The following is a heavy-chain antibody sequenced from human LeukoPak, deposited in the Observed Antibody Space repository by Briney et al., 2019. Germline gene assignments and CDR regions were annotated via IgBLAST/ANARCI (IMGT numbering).Heavy chain of an antibody. CDR3: ARGDPTVTTKQNFDY. J-gene: IGHJ4*02. CDR1: GFXFSNYD. Sequence: PGGSLRLSCAASGFXFSNYDIHWVRQAPGKGLEWVAVIWYDGSNKYYADSVKGRFTISRDNSKNTLYLQMNSLRVEDTAVYYCARGDPTVTTKQNFDYWGQGTLVTVSS. D-gene: IGHD4-17*01. V-gene: IGHV3-33*01. CDR2: IWYDGSNK.